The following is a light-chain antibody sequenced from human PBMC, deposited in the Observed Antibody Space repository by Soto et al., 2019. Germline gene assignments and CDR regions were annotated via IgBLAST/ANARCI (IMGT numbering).Light chain of an antibody. CDR3: HEYNNWLIT. V-gene: IGKV3-15*01. CDR2: GAS. CDR1: QSVSSN. Sequence: EIVMTQSPATLSVSPGERATLSCRASQSVSSNLAWYQQKPGQAPRLLIYGASTRATGIPARFSGSGSGTAVTLTISRLYSENFGVYYCHEYNNWLITFGQGTRLEIK. J-gene: IGKJ5*01.